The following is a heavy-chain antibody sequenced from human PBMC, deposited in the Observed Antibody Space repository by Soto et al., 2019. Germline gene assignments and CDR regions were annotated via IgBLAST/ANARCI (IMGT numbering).Heavy chain of an antibody. V-gene: IGHV4-59*12. CDR2: IHYNGNT. Sequence: SETLSLTCTVSGDSISSYSWSWIRQPPGKGLEWIGNIHYNGNTKYSPSLKSRVTMSVDTSKNHFSLRAEDTAVYYCATLTKYDILTGFYPCWGQGTLVTVSS. CDR1: GDSISSYS. J-gene: IGHJ4*02. CDR3: ATLTKYDILTGFYPC. D-gene: IGHD3-9*01.